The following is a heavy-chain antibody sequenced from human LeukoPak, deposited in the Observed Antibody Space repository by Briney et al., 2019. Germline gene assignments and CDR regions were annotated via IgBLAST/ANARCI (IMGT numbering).Heavy chain of an antibody. CDR3: AREDSRHYFDS. J-gene: IGHJ4*02. D-gene: IGHD2-15*01. CDR2: IDPSGGST. Sequence: ASVKVSCKASGYTFTGYYMHWVRQAPGQGLEWMGIIDPSGGSTSYAQKFQGRVTMTRDTSTSTVYMELSSLRSEDTGVYYCAREDSRHYFDSWGQGTLVTVSS. CDR1: GYTFTGYY. V-gene: IGHV1-46*01.